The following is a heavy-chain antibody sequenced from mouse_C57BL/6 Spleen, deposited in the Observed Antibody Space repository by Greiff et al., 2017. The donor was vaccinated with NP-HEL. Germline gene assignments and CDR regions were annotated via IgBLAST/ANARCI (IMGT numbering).Heavy chain of an antibody. CDR1: GYAFSSSW. J-gene: IGHJ4*01. CDR3: ASNWDYAMDY. Sequence: QVTLKVSGPELVKPGASVKISCTASGYAFSSSWMNWVKQRPGKGLEWIGRIYPGDGDTNYNGKFKGKATLTADKSSSTAYMQLSSLTSEDSAVYFWASNWDYAMDYWGQGTSVTVSS. V-gene: IGHV1-82*01. CDR2: IYPGDGDT. D-gene: IGHD4-1*01.